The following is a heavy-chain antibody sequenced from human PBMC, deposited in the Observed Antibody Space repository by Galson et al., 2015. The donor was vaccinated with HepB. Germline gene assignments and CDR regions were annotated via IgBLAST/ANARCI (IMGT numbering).Heavy chain of an antibody. D-gene: IGHD6-13*01. J-gene: IGHJ4*02. CDR1: GYTFTSFL. CDR3: ARGLGSAAAGPFDY. CDR2: INTNTGNT. V-gene: IGHV7-4-1*02. Sequence: SVKVSCKASGYTFTSFLMTWVRQAPGQGLEWMGWINTNTGNTTYAQGFTGRFVFTLDTSVSTAYLQFSSLKAEDTAVYYCARGLGSAAAGPFDYWGQGTLVTVSS.